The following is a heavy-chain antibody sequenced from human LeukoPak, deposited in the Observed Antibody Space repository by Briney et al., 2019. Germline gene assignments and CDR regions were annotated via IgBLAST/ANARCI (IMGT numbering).Heavy chain of an antibody. D-gene: IGHD2-2*01. CDR1: GFTFSSYA. CDR3: AKDPSPLYCSSTSCSPYGMDV. V-gene: IGHV3-30*18. CDR2: ISYDGSNK. J-gene: IGHJ6*04. Sequence: GRSLRLSCAASGFTFSSYAMDWVRQAPGKGLEWVAVISYDGSNKYYADSVKGRFTISRDNSKNTLYLQMNSLRAEDTAVYYCAKDPSPLYCSSTSCSPYGMDVWGKGTTVTVSS.